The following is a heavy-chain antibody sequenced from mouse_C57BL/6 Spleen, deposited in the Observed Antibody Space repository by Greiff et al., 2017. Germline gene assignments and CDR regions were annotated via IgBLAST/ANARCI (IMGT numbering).Heavy chain of an antibody. J-gene: IGHJ2*01. D-gene: IGHD2-5*01. CDR1: GYTFTSYW. Sequence: QVQLQQPGAELVMPGASVKLSCKASGYTFTSYWMHWVKQRPGQGLEWIGEIDPSDSYTNYNQKFKGKSTLTVDKSSSTAYMELSSLTSEDSAVYYCARGGYSNYGCWGQGTTLTVSS. CDR3: ARGGYSNYGC. CDR2: IDPSDSYT. V-gene: IGHV1-69*01.